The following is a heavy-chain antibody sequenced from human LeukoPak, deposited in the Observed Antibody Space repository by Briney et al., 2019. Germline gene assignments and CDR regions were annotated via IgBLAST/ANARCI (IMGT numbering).Heavy chain of an antibody. CDR3: ARRDDFWGGYYTPYYYYGMDV. CDR2: MNPNSGNT. CDR1: GYTFTSYD. D-gene: IGHD3-3*01. V-gene: IGHV1-8*01. J-gene: IGHJ6*02. Sequence: ASVKVSCTASGYTFTSYDINWVRQATGQGLEWMGWMNPNSGNTGYAQKFQGRVTMTRNTSISTAYMELSSLRSEDTAVYYCARRDDFWGGYYTPYYYYGMDVWGQGTTVTVSS.